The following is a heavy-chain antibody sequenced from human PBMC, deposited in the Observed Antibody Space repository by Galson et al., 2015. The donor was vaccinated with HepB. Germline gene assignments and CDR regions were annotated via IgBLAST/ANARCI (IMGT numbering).Heavy chain of an antibody. CDR3: ARLVIAVAGIDY. Sequence: LSLTCTVSGGSISSSSYYWGWIRQPPGKGLEWIGSIYYSGSTYYNPSLKSRVTISVDTSKNQFSLKLSSVTAADTAVYYCARLVIAVAGIDYWGQGTLVTVSS. V-gene: IGHV4-39*01. CDR2: IYYSGST. D-gene: IGHD6-19*01. J-gene: IGHJ4*02. CDR1: GGSISSSSYY.